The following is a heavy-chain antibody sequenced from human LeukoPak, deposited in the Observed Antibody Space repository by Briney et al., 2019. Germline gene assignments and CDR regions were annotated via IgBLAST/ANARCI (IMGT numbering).Heavy chain of an antibody. D-gene: IGHD2-21*02. CDR1: GFTFRSYA. CDR3: AREPGAYCGGDCYSGFDAFDI. Sequence: PGGSLRLSCAPSGFTFRSYARSGVGQAPGKGREGVSAISGSGGSTYYADSVKGRFTISRDNSKNTLYLQMNSLRAEDTAVYYCAREPGAYCGGDCYSGFDAFDIWGQGTMVTVSS. J-gene: IGHJ3*02. V-gene: IGHV3-23*01. CDR2: ISGSGGST.